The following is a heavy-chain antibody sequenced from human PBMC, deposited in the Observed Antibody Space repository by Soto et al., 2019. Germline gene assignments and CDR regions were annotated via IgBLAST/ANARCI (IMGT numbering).Heavy chain of an antibody. D-gene: IGHD5-12*01. CDR1: GFTFSSYG. Sequence: PGGSLRLSCAASGFTFSSYGMHWVRQAPGKGLEWVAVISYDGSNKYYADSVKGRFTISRDNSKNTLYLQMNSLRAEDTAVYYCAKGGGYKEDYFDYWGQGTLVTVS. J-gene: IGHJ4*02. CDR3: AKGGGYKEDYFDY. CDR2: ISYDGSNK. V-gene: IGHV3-30*18.